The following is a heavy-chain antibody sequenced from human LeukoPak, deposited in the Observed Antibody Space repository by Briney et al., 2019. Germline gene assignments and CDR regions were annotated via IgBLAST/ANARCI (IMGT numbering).Heavy chain of an antibody. CDR2: IYHSGST. CDR3: AREDRFLEWLSPAFDY. V-gene: IGHV4-38-2*02. CDR1: GYSISSGYY. Sequence: PSETLSLTCTVSGYSISSGYYWGWIRQPPGKGLEWIGSIYHSGSTYYNPSLKSRVTISVDTSKNQFSLKLSSVTAADTAVYDCAREDRFLEWLSPAFDYWGQGTLVTVSS. D-gene: IGHD3-3*01. J-gene: IGHJ4*02.